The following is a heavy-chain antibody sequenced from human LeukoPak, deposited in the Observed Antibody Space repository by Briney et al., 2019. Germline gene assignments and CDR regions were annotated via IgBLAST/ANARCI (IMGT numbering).Heavy chain of an antibody. V-gene: IGHV3-23*01. J-gene: IGHJ4*02. Sequence: GGTLRLSCAASGFTFSSYGMSWVRQAPGKGLEWVSAISGSGGSTYYADSVKGRFTISRDNSKNTLYLQMNSLRAEDTAVYYCAKGRSESYWPTGKYYFDYWGQGTLVTVSS. CDR2: ISGSGGST. CDR3: AKGRSESYWPTGKYYFDY. D-gene: IGHD1-26*01. CDR1: GFTFSSYG.